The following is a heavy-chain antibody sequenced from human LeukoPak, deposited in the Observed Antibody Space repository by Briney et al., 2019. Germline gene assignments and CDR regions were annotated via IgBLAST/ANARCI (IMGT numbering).Heavy chain of an antibody. CDR1: GYTFTSYD. Sequence: ASVKVSCKASGYTFTSYDINWVRQAPGQGLEWMGWMNPNSGNTAYAQKFQGRVTITRNTSISTAYMELSSLRSEDTAVYYWARGGARYYYYYYMDVWGKGTTVTVSS. CDR2: MNPNSGNT. D-gene: IGHD1-26*01. CDR3: ARGGARYYYYYYMDV. V-gene: IGHV1-8*03. J-gene: IGHJ6*03.